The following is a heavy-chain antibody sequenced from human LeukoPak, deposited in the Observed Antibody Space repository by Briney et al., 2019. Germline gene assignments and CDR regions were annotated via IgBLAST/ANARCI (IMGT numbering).Heavy chain of an antibody. CDR1: RFTFSSYA. V-gene: IGHV3-30*18. J-gene: IGHJ4*02. CDR2: VSYDGSDK. D-gene: IGHD3/OR15-3a*01. Sequence: PGGSLRLSCAVSRFTFSSYAMHWVRQAPGKGLEWVALVSYDGSDKYYADSVKGRFTISRDNSKNTLYLQMNSLRGEDTAVYYCAKARLLDWLLPSDYWGQGTLVTVSS. CDR3: AKARLLDWLLPSDY.